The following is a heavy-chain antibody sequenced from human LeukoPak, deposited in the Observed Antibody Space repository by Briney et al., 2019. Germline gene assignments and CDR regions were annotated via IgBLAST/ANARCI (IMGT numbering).Heavy chain of an antibody. D-gene: IGHD6-13*01. CDR3: ARGFSGGAAAGTSDY. CDR2: IIPILGIA. CDR1: GGTFSSYA. V-gene: IGHV1-69*04. J-gene: IGHJ4*02. Sequence: GSSVEVSCKASGGTFSSYAISWVRQAPGQGLEWMGRIIPILGIANYAQKFQGRVTITADKSTSTAYMELSSLRSEDTAVYYCARGFSGGAAAGTSDYWGQGTLVTVSS.